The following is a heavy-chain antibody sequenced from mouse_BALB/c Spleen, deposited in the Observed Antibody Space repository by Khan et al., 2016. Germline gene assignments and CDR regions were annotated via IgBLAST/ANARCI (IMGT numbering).Heavy chain of an antibody. CDR1: GYAFTNYW. CDR3: ARADDDGIRWAY. V-gene: IGHV1-54*01. CDR2: INPGSGGT. J-gene: IGHJ3*01. Sequence: QVRLQQSGAELVRPGTSVKVSCKASGYAFTNYWIEWVKQRPGQGLEWIGVINPGSGGTNYTEKFKGKATMTADNSSRTAFMQLSSLTSDDSAIYYCARADDDGIRWAYWGQGTLVTVSA. D-gene: IGHD2-4*01.